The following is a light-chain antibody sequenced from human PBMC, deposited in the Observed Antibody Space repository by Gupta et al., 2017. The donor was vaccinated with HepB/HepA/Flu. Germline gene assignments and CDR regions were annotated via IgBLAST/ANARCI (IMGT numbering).Light chain of an antibody. CDR1: TSDVGKYDY. J-gene: IGLJ1*01. CDR3: CSYTGSHTLYV. V-gene: IGLV2-11*01. CDR2: DVN. Sequence: QSALTQPRSVSGSPGKSVTLSCTGTTSDVGKYDYVSWYQHHPGKAPKLIIYDVNKRPSGVPSRFSGSKSAKTASLTISGLQAEDEADYYCCSYTGSHTLYVFGGGTTVTVL.